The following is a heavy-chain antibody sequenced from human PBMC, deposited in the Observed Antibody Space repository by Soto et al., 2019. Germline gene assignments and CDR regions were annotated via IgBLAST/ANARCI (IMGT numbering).Heavy chain of an antibody. D-gene: IGHD3-16*01. J-gene: IGHJ4*02. V-gene: IGHV2-5*02. CDR3: AHRLMTTWATYDY. CDR2: IYWDDDK. CDR1: GFSLTTRGVG. Sequence: QITLKESGPPVLKPTQTLTLTCTFSGFSLTTRGVGVAWIRQPPGKALEWLALIYWDDDKTYSPSLKSRLTISKDASRSQVVLTMTNMDPVDTATYYCAHRLMTTWATYDYWGQGTLVTVSS.